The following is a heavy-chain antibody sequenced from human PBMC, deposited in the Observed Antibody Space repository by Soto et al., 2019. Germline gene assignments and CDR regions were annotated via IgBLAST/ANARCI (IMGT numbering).Heavy chain of an antibody. J-gene: IGHJ6*03. D-gene: IGHD6-6*01. V-gene: IGHV3-64*01. CDR1: GLTLSGYA. CDR2: ISSNGVGT. CDR3: ARRARPDFYYMDI. Sequence: GGSLRLSCAASGLTLSGYAMDWVRQAPGKGLEYVSGISSNGVGTYYANSVQGRFTISRDNSKNTVYLQMGSLRPEDMAVYYCARRARPDFYYMDIWGKGTTVTVSS.